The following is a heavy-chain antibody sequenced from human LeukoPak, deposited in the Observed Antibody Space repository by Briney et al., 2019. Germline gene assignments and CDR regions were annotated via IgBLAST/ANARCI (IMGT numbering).Heavy chain of an antibody. CDR1: GFIFNDYG. V-gene: IGHV3-20*04. D-gene: IGHD1-1*01. CDR2: INWNGGST. Sequence: PGGSLRLSCAASGFIFNDYGMSWVRQAPGKGLEWVAVINWNGGSTGYADSVKGRFTISRDNAKNSLYLQMNSLRAEDTALYYCARSSHNNYWYFDYWGQGTLVTVSS. J-gene: IGHJ4*02. CDR3: ARSSHNNYWYFDY.